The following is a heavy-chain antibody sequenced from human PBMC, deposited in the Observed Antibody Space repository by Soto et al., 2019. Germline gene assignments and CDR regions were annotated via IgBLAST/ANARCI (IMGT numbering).Heavy chain of an antibody. CDR2: IKTKTEGATR. J-gene: IGHJ4*02. Sequence: PGGCLRLSCAASGFTFSNAWMNWVRQAPGKGLEWVGRIKTKTEGATRDFAAPVKGRFAISRDDSKNTLYLQMDSLKIEDSAVYYCSSGTGKSDFDYWGQGTLVTVSS. D-gene: IGHD3-3*01. V-gene: IGHV3-15*07. CDR3: SSGTGKSDFDY. CDR1: GFTFSNAW.